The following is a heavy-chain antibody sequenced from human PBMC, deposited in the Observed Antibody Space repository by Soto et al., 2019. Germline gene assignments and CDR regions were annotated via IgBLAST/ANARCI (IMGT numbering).Heavy chain of an antibody. CDR2: IYTSGTT. CDR1: GRSMSGYY. Sequence: PSETLSLTGTVSGRSMSGYYCSWIRQPAGERLEWIGRIYTSGTTDFNPSLKGRVTMSVDTSKNQFSLKLTSVTAADTALYYCAREDYYDTGYYVVWGQGNQVTVSS. V-gene: IGHV4-4*07. D-gene: IGHD3-9*01. J-gene: IGHJ4*02. CDR3: AREDYYDTGYYVV.